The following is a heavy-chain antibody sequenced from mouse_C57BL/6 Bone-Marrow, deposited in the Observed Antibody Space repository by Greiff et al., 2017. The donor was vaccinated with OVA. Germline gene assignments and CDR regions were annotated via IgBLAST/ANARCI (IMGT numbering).Heavy chain of an antibody. CDR2: ISSGSSTI. V-gene: IGHV5-17*01. D-gene: IGHD2-4*01. J-gene: IGHJ4*01. Sequence: DVKLVESGGGLVKPGGSLKLSCAASGFTFSDYGMHWVRQAPEKGLEWVAYISSGSSTIYYADTVKGRFTISRDNAKNTLFLQMTSLRSEDTAMYYCARMRLRRYYAMDYWGQGTSVTVSS. CDR1: GFTFSDYG. CDR3: ARMRLRRYYAMDY.